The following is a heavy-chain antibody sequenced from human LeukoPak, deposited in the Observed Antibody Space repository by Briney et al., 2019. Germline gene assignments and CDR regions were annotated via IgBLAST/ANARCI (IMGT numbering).Heavy chain of an antibody. CDR2: ISSSSSYI. CDR3: ARALYSSGWYGPAY. CDR1: GFTFSSYS. Sequence: PGGSLRLSCAASGFTFSSYSMNWVRQAPGKGLEWVSSISSSSSYIYYADSVKGRFTISRDNAKNSLYLQMNSLRVEDTAVYYCARALYSSGWYGPAYWGQGTLVTVSS. V-gene: IGHV3-21*01. J-gene: IGHJ4*02. D-gene: IGHD6-19*01.